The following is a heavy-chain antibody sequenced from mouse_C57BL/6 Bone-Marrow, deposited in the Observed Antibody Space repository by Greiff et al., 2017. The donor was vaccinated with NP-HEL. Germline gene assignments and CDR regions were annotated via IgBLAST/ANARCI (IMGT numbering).Heavy chain of an antibody. CDR2: INPGSGGT. CDR1: GYAFTNYL. J-gene: IGHJ3*01. CDR3: ARGGRGQRGFAY. V-gene: IGHV1-54*01. D-gene: IGHD6-1*01. Sequence: VQLQESGAELVRPGTSVKVSCKASGYAFTNYLIEWVKQRPGQGLEWIGVINPGSGGTTYNEKFKGKATLTADKSSSTAYMQRSSLTSEDAAVYFCARGGRGQRGFAYWGQGTLVTGSA.